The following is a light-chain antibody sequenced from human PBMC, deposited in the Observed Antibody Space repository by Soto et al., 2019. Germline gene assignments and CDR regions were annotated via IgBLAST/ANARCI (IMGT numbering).Light chain of an antibody. CDR3: HQYNDGPGGT. J-gene: IGKJ1*01. CDR2: GAS. CDR1: QSVSNN. V-gene: IGKV3-15*01. Sequence: EIVMTQSPATLSVSPGEGATLSCRASQSVSNNVAWYQQKPGQAPRLLILGASTRATGIPVRFSGSGSGRQFTLTISSLQSEDFAVYHCHQYNDGPGGTFGQGTKVEIK.